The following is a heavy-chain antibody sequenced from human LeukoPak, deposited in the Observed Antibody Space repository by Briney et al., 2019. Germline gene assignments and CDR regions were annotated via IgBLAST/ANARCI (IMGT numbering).Heavy chain of an antibody. CDR3: DRSRYYYGSGSYYLDY. D-gene: IGHD3-10*01. CDR2: IIPIFGTA. V-gene: IGHV1-69*13. CDR1: GGTFSIYA. J-gene: IGHJ4*02. Sequence: SVKVSCKASGGTFSIYAISWVRQAPGQGLEWMGGIIPIFGTANYAQGFEGRVTITADESTSTAHMELRSLRSEDSGVFYCDRSRYYYGSGSYYLDYWGQGTLVTVSS.